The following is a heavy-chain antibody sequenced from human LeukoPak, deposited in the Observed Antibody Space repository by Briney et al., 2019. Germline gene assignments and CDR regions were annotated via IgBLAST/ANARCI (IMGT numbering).Heavy chain of an antibody. V-gene: IGHV3-30*03. J-gene: IGHJ4*02. CDR3: ARDSSITMVRRVIITNFDY. CDR1: GFTFSSYG. Sequence: PGRSLRLSCAASGFTFSSYGMHWVRQAPGKGLEWVAVISYDGSNKYYADSVKGRFTISRDNSKNTLYLQMNSLRAEDTAVYYCARDSSITMVRRVIITNFDYWGQGTLVTVSS. D-gene: IGHD3-10*01. CDR2: ISYDGSNK.